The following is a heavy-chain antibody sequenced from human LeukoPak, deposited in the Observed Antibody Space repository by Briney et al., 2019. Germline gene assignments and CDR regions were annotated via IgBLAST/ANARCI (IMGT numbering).Heavy chain of an antibody. V-gene: IGHV3-66*01. J-gene: IGHJ4*02. Sequence: PGGSLRLSCAASGFTVSSDYMSWVRQAPGKGLEWVSVIYSGGSXYXADSVKGRFTISRDNSKNTLYLQMNSLRAEDTAVYYCAXXXXDHFDYWGQGTLVTVSS. CDR2: IYSGGSX. CDR1: GFTVSSDY. CDR3: AXXXXDHFDY.